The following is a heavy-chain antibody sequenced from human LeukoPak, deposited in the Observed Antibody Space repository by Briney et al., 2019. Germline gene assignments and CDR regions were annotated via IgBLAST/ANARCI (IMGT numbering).Heavy chain of an antibody. V-gene: IGHV3-30*02. CDR3: ARDVEGFDP. CDR1: GFTFSSCG. CDR2: IRYVGSDK. J-gene: IGHJ5*02. Sequence: GGSLRLSCAASGFTFSSCGMHWVRRAPGKGLEWVAFIRYVGSDKYYADSVKGRFTISRDNSKNTLYLQMNSLRAEDTAVYYCARDVEGFDPWGQGTLVTVSS.